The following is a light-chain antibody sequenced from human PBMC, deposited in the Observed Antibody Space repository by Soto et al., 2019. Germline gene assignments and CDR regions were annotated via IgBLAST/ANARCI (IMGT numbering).Light chain of an antibody. CDR3: QQYFDVPFT. CDR2: DAS. Sequence: EIVMTQSPVTLSVSPGEIATLYFSASQNIIRSLACYQQKPGQGPSLLIYDASNRATGIPARFSGSGSGTDFTLTISSLEAEDVAFYWCQQYFDVPFTFGGGTKVDIK. V-gene: IGKV3D-15*01. CDR1: QNIIRS. J-gene: IGKJ4*01.